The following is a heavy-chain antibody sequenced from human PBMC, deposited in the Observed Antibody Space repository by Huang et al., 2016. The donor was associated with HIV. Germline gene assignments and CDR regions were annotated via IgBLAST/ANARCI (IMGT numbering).Heavy chain of an antibody. Sequence: LQLQESGPGLVKPSETLSLTCTVSGGSIRSDNYYWGWIRQPPGKGLGWIGSNYYSGSTYYNPALKCRVTITVDTSKNQFSLKMRSVTAADTAVYYCARLPGSITMIRGVITDPYWGQGTLVTVSS. J-gene: IGHJ4*02. CDR3: ARLPGSITMIRGVITDPY. CDR1: GGSIRSDNYY. CDR2: NYYSGST. V-gene: IGHV4-39*01. D-gene: IGHD3-10*01.